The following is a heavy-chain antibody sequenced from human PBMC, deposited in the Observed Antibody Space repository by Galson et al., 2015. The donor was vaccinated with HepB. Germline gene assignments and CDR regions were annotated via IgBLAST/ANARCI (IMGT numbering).Heavy chain of an antibody. CDR3: AREYCSSTSCYAFDI. V-gene: IGHV1-2*02. J-gene: IGHJ3*02. Sequence: SVKVSCKASGYTFTGYYMHWERQAPGQGLEWMGWINPNSGGTNYAQKFQGRVTMTRDTSISTAYMELSRLRSDDTAVYYCAREYCSSTSCYAFDIWGQGTMVTVSS. CDR2: INPNSGGT. CDR1: GYTFTGYY. D-gene: IGHD2-2*01.